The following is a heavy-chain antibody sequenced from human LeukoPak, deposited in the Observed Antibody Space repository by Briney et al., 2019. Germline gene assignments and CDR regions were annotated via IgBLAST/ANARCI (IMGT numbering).Heavy chain of an antibody. Sequence: ASVKVSCKASGYTFIGYYMHWVRQAPGQGLEWMGWINPNSGGTNYAQKFQGRVTITRDTSINTVYMDLSRLTSDDTALYYCARDHNSENWGSLGGWGQGTLVTVSS. CDR2: INPNSGGT. D-gene: IGHD7-27*01. V-gene: IGHV1-2*02. J-gene: IGHJ4*02. CDR3: ARDHNSENWGSLGG. CDR1: GYTFIGYY.